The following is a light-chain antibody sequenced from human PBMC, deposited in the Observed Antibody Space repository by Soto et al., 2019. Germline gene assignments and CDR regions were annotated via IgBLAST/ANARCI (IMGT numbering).Light chain of an antibody. CDR1: QGVSAY. V-gene: IGKV1-39*01. CDR2: AAS. Sequence: DIQMTQSPSSLSASVGDRVTITCRASQGVSAYLLWYQQTQGKAPKLLIYAASNLLSGVPSRFSGSGSGTNFTLTISRLEPEDFAVYYCHHYGDSPPETFGQGTRVEIK. J-gene: IGKJ1*01. CDR3: HHYGDSPPET.